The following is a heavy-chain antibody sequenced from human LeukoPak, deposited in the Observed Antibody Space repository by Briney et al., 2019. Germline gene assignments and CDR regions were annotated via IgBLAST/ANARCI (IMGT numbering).Heavy chain of an antibody. CDR3: ARGQYCSSTSCFDYYYYGMDV. J-gene: IGHJ6*04. CDR2: INHSGST. D-gene: IGHD2-2*01. CDR1: GGSFSGYY. V-gene: IGHV4-34*01. Sequence: NPSETLSRTCAVYGGSFSGYYWSWIRQPPGKGLEWIGEINHSGSTNYNPSLKSRVTISVDTSKNQFSLKLSSVTAADTAAYYCARGQYCSSTSCFDYYYYGMDVWGKGTTVTVSS.